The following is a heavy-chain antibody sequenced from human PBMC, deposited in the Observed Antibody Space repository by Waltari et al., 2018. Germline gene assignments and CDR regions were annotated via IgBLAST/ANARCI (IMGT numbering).Heavy chain of an antibody. J-gene: IGHJ4*02. CDR1: GGSISSGSYY. D-gene: IGHD3-22*01. CDR2: IYTSGST. CDR3: AREQADYYDSSGIDY. Sequence: QEQLQESGPGLVKPSQTLSLTCTVSGGSISSGSYYWSWIRQPAGKGLEWIGRIYTSGSTNYNPSLKSRVTISVDTSKNQFSLKLSSVTAADTAVYYCAREQADYYDSSGIDYWGQGTLVTVSS. V-gene: IGHV4-61*02.